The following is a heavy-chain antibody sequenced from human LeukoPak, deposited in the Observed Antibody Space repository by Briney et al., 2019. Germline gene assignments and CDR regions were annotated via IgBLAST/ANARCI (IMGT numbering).Heavy chain of an antibody. CDR2: ISYDGSNK. CDR3: ARTSY. Sequence: PGGSLRLSCVASGFPFSSYWMTWVRQAPGKGLEWVAVISYDGSNKYYADSVKGRFTISRDNSKNTLYLQMNSLRAEDTAVYYCARTSYWGQGTLVTVSS. V-gene: IGHV3-30-3*01. J-gene: IGHJ4*02. CDR1: GFPFSSYW.